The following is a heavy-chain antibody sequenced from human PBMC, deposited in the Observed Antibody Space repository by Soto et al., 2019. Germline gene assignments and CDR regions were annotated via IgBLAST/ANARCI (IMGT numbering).Heavy chain of an antibody. CDR1: GYTFANYG. J-gene: IGHJ6*02. D-gene: IGHD2-2*01. CDR3: ARDNEEYQLPSYYYYGMDV. CDR2: ISGYNSNT. Sequence: VASVKVSCKASGYTFANYGISWVRQAPGQGLEWMGGISGYNSNTKYAQKLQGRVTLTTDTSTSTAYLELRSLRSEDTAVYYCARDNEEYQLPSYYYYGMDVWGQGTTVTVSS. V-gene: IGHV1-18*01.